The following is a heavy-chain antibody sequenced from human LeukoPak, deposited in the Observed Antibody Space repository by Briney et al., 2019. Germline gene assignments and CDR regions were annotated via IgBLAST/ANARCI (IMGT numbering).Heavy chain of an antibody. D-gene: IGHD2-15*01. CDR1: GFTFSSYA. V-gene: IGHV3-23*01. Sequence: PGGSLRLSCAASGFTFSSYAMSWVRQAPGKGLEWVSGISGSGGSTYYADSVKGRFTISRDNSKNTLYLQMNSLRAEDTAVYYCAKGSVGYCSGIICYALDFWGQGALVTVSS. CDR2: ISGSGGST. CDR3: AKGSVGYCSGIICYALDF. J-gene: IGHJ4*02.